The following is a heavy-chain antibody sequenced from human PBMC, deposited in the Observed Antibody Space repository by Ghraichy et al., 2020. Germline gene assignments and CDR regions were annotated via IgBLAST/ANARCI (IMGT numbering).Heavy chain of an antibody. CDR1: GGSISSYY. CDR3: AREETWNWYFDL. D-gene: IGHD5-12*01. CDR2: IYYSGST. V-gene: IGHV4-59*01. Sequence: SETLSLTCTVSGGSISSYYWSWIRQPPGKGLEWIGYIYYSGSTNYNPSLKSRVTISVDTSKNQFSLKLSSVTAADTAVYYCAREETWNWYFDLWGRVTLVTVSS. J-gene: IGHJ2*01.